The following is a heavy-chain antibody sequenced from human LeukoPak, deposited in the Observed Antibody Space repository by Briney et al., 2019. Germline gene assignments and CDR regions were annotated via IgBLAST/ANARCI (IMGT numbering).Heavy chain of an antibody. CDR1: GYSISSGYY. Sequence: PSGTLSLTCAVTGYSISSGYYWGWIRQPPGKGLEWIGSIYHSGSTYYNPSLKSRVTISVDTSKNQFSLKLSSVTAADTAVYYCARRPDSSGYQYYFDYWGQGTLVTVSS. CDR3: ARRPDSSGYQYYFDY. CDR2: IYHSGST. V-gene: IGHV4-38-2*01. D-gene: IGHD3-22*01. J-gene: IGHJ4*02.